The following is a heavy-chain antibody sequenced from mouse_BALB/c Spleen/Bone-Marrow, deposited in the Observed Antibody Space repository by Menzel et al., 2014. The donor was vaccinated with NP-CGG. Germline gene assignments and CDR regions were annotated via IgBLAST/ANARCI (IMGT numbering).Heavy chain of an antibody. CDR1: GFTLSNYG. V-gene: IGHV5-6*01. CDR3: ARLTPDYAMDY. J-gene: IGHJ4*01. CDR2: ISSGGSYT. Sequence: VQLKESGGDLVKPGGSLKLSCAASGFTLSNYGMSWVRQTPDKRLEWVATISSGGSYTYFPDSVKGRFTISRDNAKNTLYLQMNSLKSEDAAMYYCARLTPDYAMDYWGQGTSVTVSS. D-gene: IGHD1-3*01.